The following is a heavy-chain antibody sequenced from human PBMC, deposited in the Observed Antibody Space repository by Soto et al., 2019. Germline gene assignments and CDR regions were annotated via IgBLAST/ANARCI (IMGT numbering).Heavy chain of an antibody. V-gene: IGHV4-39*01. J-gene: IGHJ6*02. CDR2: IYYSGST. CDR3: ARTPWDVPYYYGMDV. Sequence: PSETLSLTCTVSGGSISSSSYYWGWIRQPPGKGLEWIGSIYYSGSTYYNPSLKSRVTISVDTSKNQFSLKLSSVTAADTAVYYCARTPWDVPYYYGMDVWGQGTTVTVSS. CDR1: GGSISSSSYY. D-gene: IGHD1-26*01.